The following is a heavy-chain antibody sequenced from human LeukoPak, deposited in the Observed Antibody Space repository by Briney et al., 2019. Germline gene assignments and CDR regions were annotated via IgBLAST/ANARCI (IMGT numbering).Heavy chain of an antibody. V-gene: IGHV1-46*01. CDR2: INPTGGST. J-gene: IGHJ6*02. D-gene: IGHD6-13*01. Sequence: ASVKVSCKASGYTFTSYYMHWVRQAPGQGLEWMGIINPTGGSTTYAQKFQGRVTMTRDTSTSTVYMELSSLRSEDTAVYYCARRPAAGSSLYYGMDVWGQGTTVTVSS. CDR3: ARRPAAGSSLYYGMDV. CDR1: GYTFTSYY.